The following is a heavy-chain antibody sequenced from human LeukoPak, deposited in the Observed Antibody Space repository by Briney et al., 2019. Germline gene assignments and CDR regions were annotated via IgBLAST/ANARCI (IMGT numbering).Heavy chain of an antibody. V-gene: IGHV3-33*01. J-gene: IGHJ4*02. CDR1: GFTFSSYG. D-gene: IGHD3-22*01. CDR2: IWYDGSNK. CDR3: ARDAAPYYYESSGWLDY. Sequence: GGSLRLSCAASGFTFSSYGMHWVRQAPGKGLEWVAVIWYDGSNKYYADSLKGRFTISRDNSKNTLYMQMNSLRADDTAVYYCARDAAPYYYESSGWLDYWGEGTLVTVSS.